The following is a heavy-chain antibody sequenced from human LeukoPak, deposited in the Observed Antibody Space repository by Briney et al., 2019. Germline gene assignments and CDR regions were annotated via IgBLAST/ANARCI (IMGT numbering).Heavy chain of an antibody. Sequence: GGSLRLSCTTSGFNFRAYWMGWVRQAPGKGLEWVAVISYDGSNKYYADSVKGRFTISRDNSKNTLYLQMNSLRAEDTAVYYCAREGGGYDLDYWGQGTLVTVSS. CDR1: GFNFRAYW. J-gene: IGHJ4*02. CDR2: ISYDGSNK. D-gene: IGHD5-12*01. CDR3: AREGGGYDLDY. V-gene: IGHV3-30*19.